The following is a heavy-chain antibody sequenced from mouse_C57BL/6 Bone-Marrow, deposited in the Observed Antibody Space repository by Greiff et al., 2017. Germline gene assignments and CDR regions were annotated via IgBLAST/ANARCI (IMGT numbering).Heavy chain of an antibody. CDR1: GYTFTDYE. Sequence: QVQLQQSGAELVRPGASVTLSCKASGYTFTDYEMHWVKQTPVHGLEWIGAIDPETGGTAYNEKFKGKAILTADKSSSTAYMELRSLTSEDPAVYYCPSPDWYFDVWGTGTTVTVSS. CDR2: IDPETGGT. CDR3: PSPDWYFDV. J-gene: IGHJ1*03. V-gene: IGHV1-15*01.